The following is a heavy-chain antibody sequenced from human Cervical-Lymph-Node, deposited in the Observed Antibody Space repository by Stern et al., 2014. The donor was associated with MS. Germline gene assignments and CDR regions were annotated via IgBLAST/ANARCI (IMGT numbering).Heavy chain of an antibody. V-gene: IGHV4-39*01. D-gene: IGHD4-23*01. Sequence: QVQLQESGPGLVKPSETLSLTCTVSGGSISSSSYYWGWIRQPPGKGLEWIGSIYYSGSTYYNPSRKSRVTLSVDTSKNQFSLKRSSVTAADTAVYYCARLGGNSGLYWGQGTLVTVSS. J-gene: IGHJ4*02. CDR2: IYYSGST. CDR3: ARLGGNSGLY. CDR1: GGSISSSSYY.